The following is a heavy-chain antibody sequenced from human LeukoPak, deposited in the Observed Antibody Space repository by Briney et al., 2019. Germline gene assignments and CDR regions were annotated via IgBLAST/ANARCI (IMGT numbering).Heavy chain of an antibody. D-gene: IGHD2-21*02. V-gene: IGHV3-23*01. CDR2: ISGSGGST. CDR3: AKGLAYCGGDCYRYDAFDI. J-gene: IGHJ3*02. Sequence: HPGGSLRLSCAASGFTFSSYAMSWVRQAPGKGLEWVSAISGSGGSTCYADSVKGRFTISRDNSKNTLYLQMNSLRAEDTAVYYCAKGLAYCGGDCYRYDAFDIWGQGTMVTVSS. CDR1: GFTFSSYA.